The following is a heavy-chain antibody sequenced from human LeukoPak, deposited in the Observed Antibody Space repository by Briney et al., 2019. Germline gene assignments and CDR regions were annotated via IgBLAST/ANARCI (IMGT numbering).Heavy chain of an antibody. D-gene: IGHD2-2*01. V-gene: IGHV4-59*01. J-gene: IGHJ3*02. CDR2: IYYTGGT. CDR3: ARLGYCSSTSCCASGAFDI. CDR1: GGSISNYY. Sequence: SETLSLTCTISGGSISNYYWSWIRQPPGKGLEWIGYIYYTGGTNYNPSLKSRVTISEDTSKNQFSLKLSSVTAADTAVYYCARLGYCSSTSCCASGAFDIWGQGTMVTVSS.